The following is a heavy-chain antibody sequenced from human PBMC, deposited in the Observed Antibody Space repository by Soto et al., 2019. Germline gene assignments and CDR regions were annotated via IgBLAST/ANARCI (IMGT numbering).Heavy chain of an antibody. V-gene: IGHV3-15*01. Sequence: KPGGSLRLSCAASGFTFSNAWMSWVRQAPGKGLEWVGRIKSKTDGGTTDYAAPVKGRFTISRDDSKNTLYLQMNSLKTEDTAVYYCTGSYSVMYYYYGMDVWGQGTTVTVSS. CDR3: TGSYSVMYYYYGMDV. CDR1: GFTFSNAW. J-gene: IGHJ6*02. D-gene: IGHD1-26*01. CDR2: IKSKTDGGTT.